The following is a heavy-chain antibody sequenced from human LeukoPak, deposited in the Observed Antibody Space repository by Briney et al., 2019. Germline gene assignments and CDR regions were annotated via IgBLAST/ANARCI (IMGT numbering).Heavy chain of an antibody. Sequence: PSETLSLTCTVSGGSISSYCWSWIRQPPGKGLEWIGYIYYSGSTNYNPSLKSRVTISVDTSKNQFSLKLSSVTAADTAVYYCARSGSGSYYSKYYYGMDVWGQGTTVTVSS. J-gene: IGHJ6*02. CDR2: IYYSGST. CDR3: ARSGSGSYYSKYYYGMDV. V-gene: IGHV4-59*01. CDR1: GGSISSYC. D-gene: IGHD3-10*01.